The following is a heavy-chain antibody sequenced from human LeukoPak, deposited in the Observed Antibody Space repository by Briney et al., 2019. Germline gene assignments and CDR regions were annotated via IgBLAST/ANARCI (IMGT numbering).Heavy chain of an antibody. CDR3: AKADHLRSRIVAHLAANRFDY. CDR2: ISYDGSNK. Sequence: PGGSLRLSCAASGFTFSSYGMHWVRQAPGKGLEWVAVISYDGSNKYYADSVKGRFTISRDTSKNTLYLQMNSLRAEDTAVYYCAKADHLRSRIVAHLAANRFDYWVQGALVTVSS. CDR1: GFTFSSYG. V-gene: IGHV3-30*18. D-gene: IGHD5-12*01. J-gene: IGHJ4*02.